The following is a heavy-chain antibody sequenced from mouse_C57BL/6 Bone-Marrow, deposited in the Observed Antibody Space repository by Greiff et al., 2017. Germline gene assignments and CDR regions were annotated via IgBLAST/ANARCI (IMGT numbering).Heavy chain of an antibody. J-gene: IGHJ4*01. CDR2: IYPSDSYT. V-gene: IGHV1-50*01. CDR1: GYTFTSYW. D-gene: IGHD2-5*01. CDR3: ARADSKSYYYAMDY. Sequence: QVQLQQPGAELVKPGASVKLSCKASGYTFTSYWMQWVNQRPGQGLEWIGEIYPSDSYTNYHQKFKGKATLTVDTSYSTAYLQLSSLTSEDTAVYYCARADSKSYYYAMDYWGQGTSVTVSS.